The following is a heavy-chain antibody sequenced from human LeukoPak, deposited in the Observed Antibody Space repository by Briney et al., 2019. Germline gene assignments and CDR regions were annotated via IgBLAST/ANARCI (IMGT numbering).Heavy chain of an antibody. J-gene: IGHJ6*02. V-gene: IGHV3-9*01. CDR2: ISWSRGSI. Sequence: PGRSVTLSCAAWGFTLYDYAMLWLRQAPGKGRKWVTGISWSRGSIGYAGYVKGRFTMCKYNARDYLYLRMNRSRGEAPALYSCAKIRRPYSYFGMDVWGQGTTVT. CDR1: GFTLYDYA. CDR3: AKIRRPYSYFGMDV.